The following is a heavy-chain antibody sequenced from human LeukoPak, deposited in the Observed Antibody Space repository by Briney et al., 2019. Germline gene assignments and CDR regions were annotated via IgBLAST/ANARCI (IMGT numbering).Heavy chain of an antibody. D-gene: IGHD3-22*01. J-gene: IGHJ4*02. CDR2: INSDGSST. Sequence: PGGSLRLSCAASGFTFSSYWMHWVRQAPGKGLVWDSRINSDGSSTSYADSVKGRFTISRDNAKNTLYLQMNSLRAEDTAVYYCVRAWYYYDSSGLLYWGQGTVVTVSS. V-gene: IGHV3-74*01. CDR3: VRAWYYYDSSGLLY. CDR1: GFTFSSYW.